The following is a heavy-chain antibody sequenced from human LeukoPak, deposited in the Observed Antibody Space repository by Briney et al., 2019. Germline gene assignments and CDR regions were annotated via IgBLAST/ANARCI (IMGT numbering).Heavy chain of an antibody. V-gene: IGHV3-74*01. CDR2: INSDGSST. CDR1: GFTVSSNY. D-gene: IGHD2-21*02. J-gene: IGHJ2*01. CDR3: AKDYCGGDCYSGWYFDL. Sequence: GGSLRLSCAASGFTVSSNYMSWVRQAPGKGLEWVSRINSDGSSTSYADSVKGRFTISRDNAKNSLYLQMNSLRAEDTALYYCAKDYCGGDCYSGWYFDLWGRGTLVTVSS.